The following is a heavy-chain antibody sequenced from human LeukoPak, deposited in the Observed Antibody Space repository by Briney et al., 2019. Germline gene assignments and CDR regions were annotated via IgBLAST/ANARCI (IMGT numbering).Heavy chain of an antibody. J-gene: IGHJ4*02. CDR3: AKGDVATVTPFDY. V-gene: IGHV3-23*01. Sequence: PGGSLRLSCAASGFTFTTYAMSWVRQAPGKGLEWVSAISGSGTNTSYADSVRGRVTISKDSSKNTVYLQMNSLRVEDTALYYCAKGDVATVTPFDYWGQGTLVTVSS. D-gene: IGHD4-17*01. CDR2: ISGSGTNT. CDR1: GFTFTTYA.